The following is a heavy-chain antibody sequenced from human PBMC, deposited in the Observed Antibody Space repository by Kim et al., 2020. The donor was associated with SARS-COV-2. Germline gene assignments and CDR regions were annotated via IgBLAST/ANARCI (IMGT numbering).Heavy chain of an antibody. V-gene: IGHV3-30*18. CDR3: AKDRLGYGSGGSCRPAGY. D-gene: IGHD2-15*01. Sequence: GGSLRLSCAASGFTFSSYGMHWVRQAPGKGLEWVAVISYDGSNKYYADSVKGRFTISRDNSKNTLYLQMNSLRAEDTAVYYCAKDRLGYGSGGSCRPAGYWGQGTLVTVSS. CDR1: GFTFSSYG. J-gene: IGHJ4*02. CDR2: ISYDGSNK.